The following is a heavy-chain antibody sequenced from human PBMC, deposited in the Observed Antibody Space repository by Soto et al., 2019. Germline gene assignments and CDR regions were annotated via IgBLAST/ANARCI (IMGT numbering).Heavy chain of an antibody. V-gene: IGHV3-9*01. CDR2: ISWHSGTI. D-gene: IGHD2-8*02. CDR3: AKSTGGTANGMGV. CDR1: GFSFDDYA. J-gene: IGHJ6*02. Sequence: EVQVVESGGGLVQPGRSLRLSCAASGFSFDDYAMHWVLQAPGKGLEWVSGISWHSGTIGYADSVKGRFTISRDNAKNSLYLQMNSLRAEDTALYYCAKSTGGTANGMGVWGQGTTVTVSS.